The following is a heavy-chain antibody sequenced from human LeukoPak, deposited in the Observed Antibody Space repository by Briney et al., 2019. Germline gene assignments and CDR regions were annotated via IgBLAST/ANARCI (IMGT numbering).Heavy chain of an antibody. V-gene: IGHV4-39*07. D-gene: IGHD4-23*01. Sequence: SETLSLTCTVSGGSISSSSYYWGWIRQPPGKGLEWIGSIYYSGSTNYNPSLKSRVTISVDTSKNQFSLKLSSVTAADTAVYYCARAPHGGGNSDYWGQGTLVTVSS. CDR2: IYYSGST. CDR3: ARAPHGGGNSDY. CDR1: GGSISSSSYY. J-gene: IGHJ4*02.